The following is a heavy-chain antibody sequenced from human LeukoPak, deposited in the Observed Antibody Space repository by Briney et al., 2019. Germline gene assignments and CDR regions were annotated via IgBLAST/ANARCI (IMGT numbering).Heavy chain of an antibody. J-gene: IGHJ2*01. V-gene: IGHV3-53*01. Sequence: GGSLRLSCAASGFTVSTNYMSWVRQAPGKKLEWVSDIYSDGSTFYADSVKGRFTISRDNSKNTLYLQMNSLRAEDTAVYHCARYGFILISYFDLWGRGTLVTVSS. CDR2: IYSDGST. CDR3: ARYGFILISYFDL. CDR1: GFTVSTNY. D-gene: IGHD4-17*01.